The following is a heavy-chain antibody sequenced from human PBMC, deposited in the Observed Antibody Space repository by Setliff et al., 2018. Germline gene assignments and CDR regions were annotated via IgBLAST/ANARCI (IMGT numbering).Heavy chain of an antibody. V-gene: IGHV4-39*07. J-gene: IGHJ4*02. CDR2: TYYSGST. Sequence: WVRQAPGKGLEWIGSTYYSGSTYYNPSLKSRVTISVDTSKNQFSLKLSSVTAADTAVYYCASRATYYNFWSGYYLYWGQGTLVTVSS. CDR3: ASRATYYNFWSGYYLY. D-gene: IGHD3-3*01.